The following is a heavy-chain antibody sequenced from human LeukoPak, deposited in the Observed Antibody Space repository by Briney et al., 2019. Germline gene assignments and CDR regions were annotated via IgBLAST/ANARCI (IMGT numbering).Heavy chain of an antibody. D-gene: IGHD2-15*01. Sequence: GASVKVSCKASGYTFTSYGISWVRQAPGQGLEWMGWISAYNGNTDYAQKLQGRVTMTTDTSTSTAYMELRSLRSDDTAVYYCARDRKLLCLLGIECSPARWRYDAFDIWGQGTMVTVSS. J-gene: IGHJ3*02. CDR3: ARDRKLLCLLGIECSPARWRYDAFDI. V-gene: IGHV1-18*01. CDR1: GYTFTSYG. CDR2: ISAYNGNT.